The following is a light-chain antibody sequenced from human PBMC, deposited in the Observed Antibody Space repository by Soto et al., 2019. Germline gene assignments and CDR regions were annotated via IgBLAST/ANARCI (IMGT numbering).Light chain of an antibody. Sequence: SPGTLSLYKGERATLSCRASQSVSSSYLAWYQQKPGQAPRLLIYATSNRATGIPARFSGSGSGTDFTLTISSLEPEDFAVYYCQQRSNWPPITFGQGTRLEIK. CDR3: QQRSNWPPIT. J-gene: IGKJ5*01. CDR2: ATS. V-gene: IGKV3-11*01. CDR1: QSVSSSY.